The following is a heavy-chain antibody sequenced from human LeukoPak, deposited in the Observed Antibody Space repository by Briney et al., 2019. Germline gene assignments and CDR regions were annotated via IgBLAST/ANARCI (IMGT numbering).Heavy chain of an antibody. CDR2: INYSGTT. V-gene: IGHV4-31*03. CDR1: GDSISSGDYY. CDR3: ARTYCRGGTCYSWDY. Sequence: PSETLSLTCTVSGDSISSGDYYWSWARQHPGKGLEWIGYINYSGTTYYNPSLTGRVTISVDTSKNQFSLKLSSVTAADTAVYYCARTYCRGGTCYSWDYWGQGTLVTVSS. D-gene: IGHD2-15*01. J-gene: IGHJ4*02.